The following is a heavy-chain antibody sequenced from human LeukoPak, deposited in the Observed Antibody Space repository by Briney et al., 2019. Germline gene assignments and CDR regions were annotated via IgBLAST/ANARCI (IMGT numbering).Heavy chain of an antibody. CDR2: IDPCDSYT. V-gene: IGHV5-10-1*01. J-gene: IGHJ4*02. D-gene: IGHD2-2*01. CDR1: GYSFTSYW. CDR3: VRHPGSSTLREDY. Sequence: GESLKISCKGSGYSFTSYWISWVRQMPGKGLEWMGRIDPCDSYTNYSPSFQGHVTISADKSISTAYLQWSSLKASDTAMYYCVRHPGSSTLREDYWGQGTLVTVSS.